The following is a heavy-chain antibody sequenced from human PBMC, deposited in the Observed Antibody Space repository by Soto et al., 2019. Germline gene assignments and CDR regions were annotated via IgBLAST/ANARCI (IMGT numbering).Heavy chain of an antibody. J-gene: IGHJ6*02. CDR2: IDPSDSYT. D-gene: IGHD2-15*01. Sequence: GESLKISCKVSGYSFTSYWISWVRQMPGKGLEWMGRIDPSDSYTNYSPSFQGHVTISADKSISTAYLQWSSLKASDTAMYYCARLNCSGGSCSYYYYYGMDVWGQGTTVTVSS. CDR1: GYSFTSYW. V-gene: IGHV5-10-1*01. CDR3: ARLNCSGGSCSYYYYYGMDV.